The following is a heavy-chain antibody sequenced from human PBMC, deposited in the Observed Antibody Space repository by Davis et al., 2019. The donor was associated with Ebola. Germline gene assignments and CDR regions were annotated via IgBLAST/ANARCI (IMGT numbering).Heavy chain of an antibody. J-gene: IGHJ4*02. V-gene: IGHV3-23*01. CDR3: ARGGWDY. CDR1: GFTFSNYA. Sequence: GESLKISCAASGFTFSNYAMTWVRQAPGKGPEWVSGITGSDGSTYCADSVKGRFTISRDNSKNTLYLQMNSLRAEDTAVYYCARGGWDYWSQGTLVTVSS. CDR2: ITGSDGST.